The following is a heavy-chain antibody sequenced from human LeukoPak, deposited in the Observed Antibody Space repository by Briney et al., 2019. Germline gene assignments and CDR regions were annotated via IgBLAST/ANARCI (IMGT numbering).Heavy chain of an antibody. J-gene: IGHJ4*02. CDR1: GGTFSSYA. D-gene: IGHD7-27*01. CDR3: ARHLWGSVTSYYFDY. Sequence: SVKLSCKASGGTFSSYAISWVRQAPGQGIEWMGRIIPILGIATYAQKFQGRVTITADKSTSTAYMELSSLRSEDTAVYYCARHLWGSVTSYYFDYWGQGTLVTVSS. CDR2: IIPILGIA. V-gene: IGHV1-69*04.